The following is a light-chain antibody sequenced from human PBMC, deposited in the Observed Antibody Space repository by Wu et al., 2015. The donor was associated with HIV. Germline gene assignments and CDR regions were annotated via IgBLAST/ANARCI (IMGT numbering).Light chain of an antibody. CDR3: QQYNEWPA. CDR2: GAS. Sequence: MLMTQSPATLSVSPGDRATLSCRASKSVDSDVVWYQQKPGQAPKIIIYGASTRATGIPARFSGSGSGTKFTLTINSVQSEDFAVYICQQYNEWPAFGQGTKVEIK. J-gene: IGKJ1*01. V-gene: IGKV3-15*01. CDR1: KSVDSD.